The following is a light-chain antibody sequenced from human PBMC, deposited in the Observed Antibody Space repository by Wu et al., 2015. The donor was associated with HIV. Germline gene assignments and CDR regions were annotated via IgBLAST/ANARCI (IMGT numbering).Light chain of an antibody. J-gene: IGKJ1*01. CDR3: QKYNTAPWT. V-gene: IGKV3-11*01. CDR2: DAS. CDR1: QSVSNY. Sequence: EIVLRQSPATLSLSPGERATLSCRASQSVSNYLAWYQQKPGQAPRLLIYDASNKATGIPARFSGSGSGTDFTLTISSLEPEDVATYYCQKYNTAPWTFGQGTKVEMK.